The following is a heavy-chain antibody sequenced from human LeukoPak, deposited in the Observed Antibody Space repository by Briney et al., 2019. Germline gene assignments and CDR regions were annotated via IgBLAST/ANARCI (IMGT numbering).Heavy chain of an antibody. V-gene: IGHV3-21*04. CDR1: GFTSSSYS. Sequence: GGSLRLSCAASGFTSSSYSMNWVRQAPGEGLEWVSSISSSSSYIYYADSVKGRFTISRDNAKNSLYLQMNSLRAEDTAVYYCAKDPTDFDSSGQTYFDYWGQGSLVTVSS. D-gene: IGHD3-22*01. CDR3: AKDPTDFDSSGQTYFDY. J-gene: IGHJ4*02. CDR2: ISSSSSYI.